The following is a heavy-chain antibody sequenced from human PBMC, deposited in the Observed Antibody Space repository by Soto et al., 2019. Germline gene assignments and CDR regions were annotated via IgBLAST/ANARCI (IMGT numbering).Heavy chain of an antibody. CDR2: IYYSGST. D-gene: IGHD3-22*01. CDR1: GGSISSGGYY. CDR3: ARATYYYDSSGRPTIDY. V-gene: IGHV4-31*03. Sequence: PSETLSLTCTVSGGSISSGGYYWSWIRQHPGKGLEWIGYIYYSGSTYYNPSLKSRVTISVDTSKNQFSLKLSSVTAADTAVYYCARATYYYDSSGRPTIDYWGQGTLVTVSS. J-gene: IGHJ4*02.